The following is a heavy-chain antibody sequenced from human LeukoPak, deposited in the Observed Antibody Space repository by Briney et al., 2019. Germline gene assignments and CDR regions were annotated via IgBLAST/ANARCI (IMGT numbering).Heavy chain of an antibody. CDR3: ATFEYCSDASCNSIPAFDI. J-gene: IGHJ3*02. Sequence: RGESLEISCKGSGYSFTNYWIIWVRQMPGKGLEWMGRIDPSDSYINYSPSFQGHVTISADKSINTAYLQWNILKASDTAIYYCATFEYCSDASCNSIPAFDIWGQGTMVTVSS. CDR2: IDPSDSYI. D-gene: IGHD2-15*01. V-gene: IGHV5-10-1*01. CDR1: GYSFTNYW.